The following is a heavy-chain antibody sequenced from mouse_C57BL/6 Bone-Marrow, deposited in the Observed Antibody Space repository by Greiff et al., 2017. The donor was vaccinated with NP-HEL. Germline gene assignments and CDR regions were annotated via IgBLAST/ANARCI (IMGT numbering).Heavy chain of an antibody. CDR3: ERDPGRDYFDY. CDR2: ISDGGSYT. Sequence: EVMLVESGGGLVKPGGSLKLSCAASGFTFSSYAMSWVRQTPEQRLEWVATISDGGSYTYYPDNVKGRFTISRDNAKNNLYLQMSHLKSEETAMYYCERDPGRDYFDYWGQGTTLTVS. J-gene: IGHJ2*01. CDR1: GFTFSSYA. V-gene: IGHV5-4*01.